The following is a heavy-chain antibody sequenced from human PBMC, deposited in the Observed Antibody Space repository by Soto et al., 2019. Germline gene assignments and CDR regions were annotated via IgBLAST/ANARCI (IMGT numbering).Heavy chain of an antibody. D-gene: IGHD4-17*01. V-gene: IGHV2-26*01. CDR1: GFSLTNGRMC. CDR3: ARMDGDYNYYGLDV. J-gene: IGHJ6*02. CDR2: FSSDAER. Sequence: GSGPTLVNPTETLTLTCSVSGFSLTNGRMCVRWIRQPPGKALECLAHFSSDAERSSSTSLQSRLNMYKDSSGSQVVLTMTNMAPADTATYFCARMDGDYNYYGLDVWGHGIAVTVSS.